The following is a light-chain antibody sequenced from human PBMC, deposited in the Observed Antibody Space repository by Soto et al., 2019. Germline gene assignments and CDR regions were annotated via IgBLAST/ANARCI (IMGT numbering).Light chain of an antibody. CDR1: QSVSIY. Sequence: DIVLTQSPATLSLSPGERATLSCRASQSVSIYLAWYHQNPGQAPRLLIYDASNRATGIPARFSGSGSGTDFTLTLSSLEPEDFSVYYCQQRRNWPQLTFGGGTKVEIK. CDR3: QQRRNWPQLT. J-gene: IGKJ4*01. V-gene: IGKV3-11*01. CDR2: DAS.